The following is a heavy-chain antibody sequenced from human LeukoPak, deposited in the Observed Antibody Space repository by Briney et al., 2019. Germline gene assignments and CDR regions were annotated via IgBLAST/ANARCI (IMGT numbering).Heavy chain of an antibody. J-gene: IGHJ5*02. Sequence: GASVKVSCKASGYTFTSYDINWVRQATGQGLEWMGWMNPNSGNTGYAQKFQGRVTITRNTSISTVYMELSSLRSEDTAVYYCARGSGSYYVRWFDPWGQGTLVTVSS. D-gene: IGHD1-26*01. CDR2: MNPNSGNT. CDR3: ARGSGSYYVRWFDP. V-gene: IGHV1-8*03. CDR1: GYTFTSYD.